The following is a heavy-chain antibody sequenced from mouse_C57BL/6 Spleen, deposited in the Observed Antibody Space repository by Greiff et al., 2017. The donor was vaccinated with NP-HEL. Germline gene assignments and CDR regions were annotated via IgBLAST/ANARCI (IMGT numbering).Heavy chain of an antibody. CDR3: ARDGRLGRGFDY. D-gene: IGHD4-1*01. V-gene: IGHV5-4*01. J-gene: IGHJ2*01. Sequence: DVKLVESGGGLVKPGGSLKLSCAASGFTFSSYAMSWVRQTPEKRLEWVATISDGGSYTYYPDNVKGRFTISRDNAKNNLYLQMSHLKSEDTAMYYCARDGRLGRGFDYWGQGTTLTVSS. CDR1: GFTFSSYA. CDR2: ISDGGSYT.